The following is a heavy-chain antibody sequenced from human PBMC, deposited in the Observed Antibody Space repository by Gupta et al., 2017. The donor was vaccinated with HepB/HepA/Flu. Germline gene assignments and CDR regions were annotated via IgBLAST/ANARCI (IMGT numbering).Heavy chain of an antibody. CDR1: GVSISSSSYY. Sequence: QVQLQQSGPGLVKPSETLSLTCTVSGVSISSSSYYWGWIRQPPGKGLEWIGNIYYSGSTYDNPSLQSRVTIYVDTSKPHFSLPMRSVTDADRAVYYCARHVYHPASDYWGQGNLVTVSS. D-gene: IGHD2-2*02. CDR3: ARHVYHPASDY. J-gene: IGHJ4*02. CDR2: IYYSGST. V-gene: IGHV4-39*01.